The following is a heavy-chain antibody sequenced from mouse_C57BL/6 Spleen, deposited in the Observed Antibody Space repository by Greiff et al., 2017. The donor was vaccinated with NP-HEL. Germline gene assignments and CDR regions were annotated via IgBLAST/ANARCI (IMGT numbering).Heavy chain of an antibody. D-gene: IGHD1-1*01. V-gene: IGHV1-82*01. CDR1: GYAFSSSW. CDR3: ASLHYYGSSYDWYFDV. CDR2: IYPGDGDT. Sequence: QVQLQQSGPELVKPGASVKISCKASGYAFSSSWMNWVKQRPGKGLEWIGRIYPGDGDTNYNGKFKGKATLTADKSSSTAYMQLSSLTSEDSAVYFCASLHYYGSSYDWYFDVWGTGTTVTVSS. J-gene: IGHJ1*03.